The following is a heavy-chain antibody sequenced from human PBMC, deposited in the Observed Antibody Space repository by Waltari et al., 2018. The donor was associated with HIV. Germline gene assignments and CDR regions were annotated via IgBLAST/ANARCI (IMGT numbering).Heavy chain of an antibody. V-gene: IGHV3-33*01. CDR3: ARVPFASSWSADSFDV. Sequence: VQLEESGAGVVQPGRSRRLSCAASGFRVSDYGMHWVRQAPGKGLQWVAVIWYDGSKKEYSDSVKGRFTISKDNSKNTLFLQMNSLRVDDTAVYFCARVPFASSWSADSFDVWGPGTRITVSS. CDR2: IWYDGSKK. D-gene: IGHD6-13*01. CDR1: GFRVSDYG. J-gene: IGHJ3*01.